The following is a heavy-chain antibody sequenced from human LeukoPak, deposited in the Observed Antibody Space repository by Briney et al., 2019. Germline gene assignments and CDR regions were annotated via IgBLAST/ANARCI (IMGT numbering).Heavy chain of an antibody. CDR1: GFTFSSYA. D-gene: IGHD3-3*01. Sequence: GGSLRLSCAASGFTFSSYAMSWVRQAPGKGLEWVSAISGSGGGTYYADSVKGRFTISRDNSKNTLYLQMNSLRAEDTAVYYCAKDPMYYDFWSGHTSHWFDSWGQGTLVTVSS. CDR2: ISGSGGGT. CDR3: AKDPMYYDFWSGHTSHWFDS. V-gene: IGHV3-23*01. J-gene: IGHJ5*01.